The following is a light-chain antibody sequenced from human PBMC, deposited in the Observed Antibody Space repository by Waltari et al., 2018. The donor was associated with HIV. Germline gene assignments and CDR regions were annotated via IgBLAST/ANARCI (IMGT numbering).Light chain of an antibody. CDR1: QSVLYSSNNKNY. V-gene: IGKV4-1*01. Sequence: IVMTQSPDSLAVSMGERATTNCKSRQSVLYSSNNKNYLAWYQQKPGQPPKLLIYWASTRESGVPDRFSGSGSGTDFTLTISSLQAEDVAVYYCQQYYTNPRTFGQGTKVEIK. CDR3: QQYYTNPRT. CDR2: WAS. J-gene: IGKJ1*01.